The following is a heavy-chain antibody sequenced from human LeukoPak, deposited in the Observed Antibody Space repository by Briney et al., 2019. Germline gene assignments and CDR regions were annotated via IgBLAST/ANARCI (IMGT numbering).Heavy chain of an antibody. Sequence: GGSLRLSCAASGFTFDDYAMHGVRQAPGKGLEWVSGISWNSGSIGYADSVKGRFTISRDNAKNSLYLQMNSLRAEDTALYYCAKGFTMVRGVILMAMDVWGKGTTVTISS. CDR2: ISWNSGSI. V-gene: IGHV3-9*01. J-gene: IGHJ6*03. D-gene: IGHD3-10*01. CDR1: GFTFDDYA. CDR3: AKGFTMVRGVILMAMDV.